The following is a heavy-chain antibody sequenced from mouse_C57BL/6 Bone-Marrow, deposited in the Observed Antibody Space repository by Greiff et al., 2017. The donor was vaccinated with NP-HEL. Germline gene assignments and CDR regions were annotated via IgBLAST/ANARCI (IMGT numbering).Heavy chain of an antibody. CDR1: GFTFSDYG. D-gene: IGHD1-1*01. V-gene: IGHV5-17*01. Sequence: EVQLVESGGGLVKPGGSLKLSCAASGFTFSDYGMHWVRQAPEKGLEWVAYISSGSSTIYYADTVKGRFTISRDNAKNTLFLQMTSLRSEDTAMYYCARNYGSLGYYAMDYWGQGTSVTVSS. J-gene: IGHJ4*01. CDR3: ARNYGSLGYYAMDY. CDR2: ISSGSSTI.